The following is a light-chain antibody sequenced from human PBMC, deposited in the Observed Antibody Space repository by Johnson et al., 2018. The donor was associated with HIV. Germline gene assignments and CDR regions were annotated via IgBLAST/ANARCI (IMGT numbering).Light chain of an antibody. Sequence: QSILTQPPSVSAAPGQTVTISCSGSSSNVGSSFVSWYRQVPGTAPKLLIYDNNKRPSGIPDRFSGSKSGTSATLGITGLQTGDEADFYCGTWDTSLSAFVFGTGTKVTV. CDR1: SSNVGSSF. CDR3: GTWDTSLSAFV. CDR2: DNN. V-gene: IGLV1-51*01. J-gene: IGLJ1*01.